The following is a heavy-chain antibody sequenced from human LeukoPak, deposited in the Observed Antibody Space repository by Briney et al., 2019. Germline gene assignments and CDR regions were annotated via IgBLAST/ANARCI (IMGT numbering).Heavy chain of an antibody. Sequence: AASVKVSCKASGYTFTSYDINWVRQATGQGLEWMGWMNPNSGNTGYAQKFQGRVTITRNTSISTAYMELSSLRSEDTAVYYCARAYDLKRRKLWFGGSTSGHYYYYMDVWGKGTTVTVSS. D-gene: IGHD3-10*01. CDR3: ARAYDLKRRKLWFGGSTSGHYYYYMDV. CDR1: GYTFTSYD. CDR2: MNPNSGNT. V-gene: IGHV1-8*03. J-gene: IGHJ6*03.